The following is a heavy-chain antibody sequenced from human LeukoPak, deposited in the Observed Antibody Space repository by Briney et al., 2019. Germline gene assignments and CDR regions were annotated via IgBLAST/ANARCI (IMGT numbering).Heavy chain of an antibody. CDR1: GYTLTELS. V-gene: IGHV1-24*01. Sequence: ASVKVSCKVSGYTLTELSMHWVRQAPGKGLEWMGGFDPEDGETIYAQKFQGRVTMTEDTSTDTAYMELSSLRSEDTAVYYCATGTLTVVMDYFDYWGQGTLVTVSS. CDR3: ATGTLTVVMDYFDY. CDR2: FDPEDGET. D-gene: IGHD2-15*01. J-gene: IGHJ4*02.